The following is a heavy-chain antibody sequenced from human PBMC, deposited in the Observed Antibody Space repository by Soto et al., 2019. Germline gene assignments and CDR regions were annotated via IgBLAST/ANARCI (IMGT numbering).Heavy chain of an antibody. V-gene: IGHV3-48*01. CDR2: ISTSSRTI. D-gene: IGHD2-15*01. Sequence: GGSLRLSCAASGFTFSSYSMNWVRQAPGKGLEWVSHISTSSRTIYYADSVKGRFTISRDNAKNSLYLQMNSLRAEETAVYYCARLYCSGGSCYSGDAFDIWGQGTMVTVSS. CDR3: ARLYCSGGSCYSGDAFDI. CDR1: GFTFSSYS. J-gene: IGHJ3*02.